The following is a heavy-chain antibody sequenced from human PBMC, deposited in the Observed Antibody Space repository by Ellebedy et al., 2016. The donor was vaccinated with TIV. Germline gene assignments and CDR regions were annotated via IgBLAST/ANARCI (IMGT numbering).Heavy chain of an antibody. Sequence: AASVKVSCKASGYTFTDYYIHWVRQAPGQGLEWMGWINPNSGGTNYAQKFQGWVTMTRDTSISTASMDLSRLTSDDTAVYYCARGDNTFYAYSGSSDFDYWGQGTLVTVSS. CDR1: GYTFTDYY. CDR3: ARGDNTFYAYSGSSDFDY. CDR2: INPNSGGT. J-gene: IGHJ4*02. V-gene: IGHV1-2*04. D-gene: IGHD1-26*01.